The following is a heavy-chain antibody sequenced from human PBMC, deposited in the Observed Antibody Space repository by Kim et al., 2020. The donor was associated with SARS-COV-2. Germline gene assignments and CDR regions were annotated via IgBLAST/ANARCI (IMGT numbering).Heavy chain of an antibody. D-gene: IGHD5-12*01. CDR3: ASSLRGYSGYELGYYYYGMDV. V-gene: IGHV3-21*01. Sequence: GGSLRLSCAASGFTFSSYSMNWVRQAPGKGLEWVSSISSSSSYIYYADSVKGRFTISRDNAKNSLYLQMNSLRAEDTAVYYCASSLRGYSGYELGYYYYGMDVWGQGTTVTVSS. J-gene: IGHJ6*02. CDR1: GFTFSSYS. CDR2: ISSSSSYI.